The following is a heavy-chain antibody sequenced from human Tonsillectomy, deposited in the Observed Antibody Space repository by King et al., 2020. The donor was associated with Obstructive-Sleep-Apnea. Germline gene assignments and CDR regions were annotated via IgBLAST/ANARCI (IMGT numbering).Heavy chain of an antibody. V-gene: IGHV5-51*01. J-gene: IGHJ3*02. CDR3: ARQQRNAAGTDYPDAGLDI. D-gene: IGHD3-10*01. CDR2: IYPGDSDT. Sequence: QLVQSGAEAKKPGESLRISCRGFGFSFSRHWIAWVRQMAGKCLEWMGIIYPGDSDTRDRPPFRGQVVISGDRSPRTAYLQWNNLRAADTAIFYCARQQRNAAGTDYPDAGLDIWGQGTKVTVSS. CDR1: GFSFSRHW.